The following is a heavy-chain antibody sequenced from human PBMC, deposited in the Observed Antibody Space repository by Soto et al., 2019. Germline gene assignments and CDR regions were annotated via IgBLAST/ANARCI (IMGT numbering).Heavy chain of an antibody. CDR2: IIPIIGVP. V-gene: IGHV1-69*02. D-gene: IGHD1-1*01. J-gene: IGHJ3*02. Sequence: QVQLVQSGAEVKKPGSSAKVSCTASGGTFSSQTINWVRQVPGQGLEWMGSIIPIIGVPKYAQSILSRVTISVNKSTRTACLELSSLTSEDTAVYFCARPGLTDLDADSSAFDIWGQGTMVTVSS. CDR1: GGTFSSQT. CDR3: ARPGLTDLDADSSAFDI.